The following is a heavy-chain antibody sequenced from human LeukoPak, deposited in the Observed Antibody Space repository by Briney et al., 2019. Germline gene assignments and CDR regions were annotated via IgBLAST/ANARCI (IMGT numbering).Heavy chain of an antibody. D-gene: IGHD2-2*01. V-gene: IGHV3-11*04. CDR3: ARMPKNDAFDI. Sequence: GGSLRLSCAASGFTFSDYYMSWIRQAPGKGLEWVSYISSSGSTIYYADSVKGRITIPRDNAKNSLYLQMNSLRVEDTAVYYCARMPKNDAFDIWGQGTMVTVSA. J-gene: IGHJ3*02. CDR1: GFTFSDYY. CDR2: ISSSGSTI.